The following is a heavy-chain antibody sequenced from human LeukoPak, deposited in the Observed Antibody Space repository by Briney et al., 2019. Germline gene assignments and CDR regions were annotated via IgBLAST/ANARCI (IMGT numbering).Heavy chain of an antibody. Sequence: PGGSLRLSCAASGFNFIDYSMNWVRQAPGKGLEWISYIGISSGNTKYADSVKGRFTISRDKARNSLYLQMNSLSAEDTAVYYCATHDVLTGYPYFDFWGQGTLVAVSS. CDR3: ATHDVLTGYPYFDF. CDR1: GFNFIDYS. J-gene: IGHJ4*02. CDR2: IGISSGNT. V-gene: IGHV3-48*01. D-gene: IGHD3-9*01.